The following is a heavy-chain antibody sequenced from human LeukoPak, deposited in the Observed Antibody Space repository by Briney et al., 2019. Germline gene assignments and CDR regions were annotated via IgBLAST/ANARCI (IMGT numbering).Heavy chain of an antibody. CDR1: GFTFGDYV. D-gene: IGHD3-10*01. CDR2: ISCKAYGGTT. CDR3: SRGYYYGSGTPVWFDP. V-gene: IGHV3-49*04. J-gene: IGHJ5*02. Sequence: PGGSLRLSCTASGFTFGDYVMSWVRQAQGKELEWVGVISCKAYGGTTVYAASVKGRFTISRDDSKSIAYLQMNILKTEDTAVYYCSRGYYYGSGTPVWFDPWGQGTLVTVSS.